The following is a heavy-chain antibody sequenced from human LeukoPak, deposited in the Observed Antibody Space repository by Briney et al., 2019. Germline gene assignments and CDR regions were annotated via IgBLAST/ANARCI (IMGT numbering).Heavy chain of an antibody. CDR1: GGSISSYY. CDR3: ASVVGASIDY. CDR2: IYTSCST. J-gene: IGHJ4*02. Sequence: PSETLSLTCTVCGGSISSYYWRWIRQPAGKGLEWIGRIYTSCSTTYIPSLKSQVTMSVDTSKNQFSLKLSSVTAADTAVYYCASVVGASIDYWGQGTLVTVSS. V-gene: IGHV4-4*07. D-gene: IGHD1-26*01.